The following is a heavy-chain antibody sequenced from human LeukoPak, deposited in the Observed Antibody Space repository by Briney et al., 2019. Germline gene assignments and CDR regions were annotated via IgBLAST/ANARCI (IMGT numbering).Heavy chain of an antibody. CDR3: ARDFRHIVVVPAAIQPNFDY. Sequence: GGSLRLSCAASGFTFSSYRMNWVRQAPGKGLGGVAYISSSSSTIYYADSVKGRFTISRDNAKHPLYLQMHSLRAEDTAVYYCARDFRHIVVVPAAIQPNFDYWGQGTLVTVSS. V-gene: IGHV3-48*04. J-gene: IGHJ4*02. CDR2: ISSSSSTI. D-gene: IGHD2-2*01. CDR1: GFTFSSYR.